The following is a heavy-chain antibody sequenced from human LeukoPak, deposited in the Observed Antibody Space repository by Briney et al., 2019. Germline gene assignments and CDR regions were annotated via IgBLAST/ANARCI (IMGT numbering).Heavy chain of an antibody. CDR3: ARGAYYDSSGYYFDY. CDR1: GGSISSSNW. J-gene: IGHJ4*02. Sequence: SGTLSLTCAVSGGSISSSNWWSWVRQPPGKGLEWIGEIYHSGSTNYNPPLKSRVTISVDKSKNQFSLKLSSVTAADTAVYYCARGAYYDSSGYYFDYWGQGTLVTVSS. CDR2: IYHSGST. V-gene: IGHV4-4*02. D-gene: IGHD3-22*01.